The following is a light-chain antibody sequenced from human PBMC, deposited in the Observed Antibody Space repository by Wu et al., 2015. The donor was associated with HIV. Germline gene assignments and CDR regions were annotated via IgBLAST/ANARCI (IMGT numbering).Light chain of an antibody. CDR1: QSVSSNY. V-gene: IGKV3-20*01. CDR2: GAS. Sequence: EIVLTQSPATLSLSPGERATLSCRASQSVSSNYLAWYQQKPGQAPRLLIYGASSRATGIPDRFSGSGSGTDFTLTISRLEPEDFAVYYCQQYGSSRRTFGQGTKVEIK. J-gene: IGKJ1*01. CDR3: QQYGSSRRT.